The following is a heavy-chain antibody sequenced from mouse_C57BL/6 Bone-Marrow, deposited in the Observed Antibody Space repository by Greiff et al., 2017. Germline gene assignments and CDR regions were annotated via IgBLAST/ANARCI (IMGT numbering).Heavy chain of an antibody. CDR2: IHPNSGST. CDR1: GYTFTSYW. V-gene: IGHV1-64*01. D-gene: IGHD3-1*01. J-gene: IGHJ4*01. CDR3: ASGGSYYYAMDY. Sequence: QVQLQQPGAELVKPGASVKLSCKASGYTFTSYWMHWVKQRPGQGLEWIGMIHPNSGSTNYNEKFKSKATLTVYNSSSTAYLQLSSLTSEDSAVYYCASGGSYYYAMDYWGQGTSVTVSS.